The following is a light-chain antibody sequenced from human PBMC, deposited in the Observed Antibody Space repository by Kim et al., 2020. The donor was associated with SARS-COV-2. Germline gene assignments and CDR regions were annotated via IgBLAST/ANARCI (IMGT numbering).Light chain of an antibody. CDR1: SGHRKYD. J-gene: IGLJ3*02. V-gene: IGLV4-69*01. CDR2: PNSDGSH. CDR3: KTWGSGAWV. Sequence: SGKLSSTMISGHRKYDMTWQQQETEKRHLYWMKPNSDGSHGEGDGIPDRCSSDSSGAAGNLTISRLQSEDEADYYCKTWGSGAWVFGGGTQLTVL.